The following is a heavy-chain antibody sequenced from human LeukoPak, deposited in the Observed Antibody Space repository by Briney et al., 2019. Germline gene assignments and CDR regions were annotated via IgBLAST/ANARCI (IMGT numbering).Heavy chain of an antibody. Sequence: SETLSLTCTVSGGSISSSSYYWGWIRQPPGKGLEWIGSIYYSGSTYYNPSLKSRVTISVDTSKNQSSLKLSSVTAADTAVYYCAVEGSGYSYGYIDYWGQGTLVTVSS. CDR3: AVEGSGYSYGYIDY. D-gene: IGHD5-18*01. CDR2: IYYSGST. V-gene: IGHV4-39*01. CDR1: GGSISSSSYY. J-gene: IGHJ4*02.